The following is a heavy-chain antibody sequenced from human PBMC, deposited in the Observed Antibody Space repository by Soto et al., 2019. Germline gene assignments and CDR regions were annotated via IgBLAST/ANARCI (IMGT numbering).Heavy chain of an antibody. D-gene: IGHD2-8*01. CDR2: ISAYNGNT. J-gene: IGHJ4*02. CDR1: GYTFTSYG. CDR3: AAAMGYGNNGVCLDY. V-gene: IGHV1-18*04. Sequence: ASVKVSCKASGYTFTSYGISWVRQAPGQGLEWMGWISAYNGNTNYAQKLQGRVTMTTDTSTSTAYMELRSLRSDDTAVYYCAAAMGYGNNGVCLDYWGQGTLVNGS.